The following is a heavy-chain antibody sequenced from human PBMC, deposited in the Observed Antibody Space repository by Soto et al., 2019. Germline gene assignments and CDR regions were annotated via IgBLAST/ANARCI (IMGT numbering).Heavy chain of an antibody. V-gene: IGHV4-30-4*01. CDR1: GGSISSGDYY. D-gene: IGHD6-19*01. Sequence: QVQLQESGPGLVKPSQTLSLTCTVSGGSISSGDYYWSWIRQPPGKGLEWIGYIYYRGSTYYNPSLXSXVXGTXDTPNNKISLNLSPVTAADTAVYYCACAAPAVTGVWGQGTTVTVSS. CDR3: ACAAPAVTGV. J-gene: IGHJ6*02. CDR2: IYYRGST.